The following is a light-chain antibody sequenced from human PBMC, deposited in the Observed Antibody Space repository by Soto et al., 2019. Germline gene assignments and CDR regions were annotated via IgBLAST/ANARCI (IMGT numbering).Light chain of an antibody. J-gene: IGKJ2*01. V-gene: IGKV3-20*01. CDR1: QSVSSNY. CDR2: GAS. CDR3: QHYGSSPYT. Sequence: ETVLTQSPGTLSLSPGERATLSCRASQSVSSNYLAWYQQKSGQAPRLLIYGASSRATGIPDRFSGSGSGTDFTLTISRLEPEDFAVYYCQHYGSSPYTFGQGTKLEI.